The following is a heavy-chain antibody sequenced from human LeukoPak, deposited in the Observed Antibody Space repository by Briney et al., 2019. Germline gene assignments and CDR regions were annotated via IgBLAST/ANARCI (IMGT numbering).Heavy chain of an antibody. Sequence: SETLSLTCTVSGGSISSYYWSWIRQPPGKGLEWIGYIYYSGSTNYNPALKSRVSMSLDTSKNQFSLKLSSVTAADTAVYYCVSSVDTAMVGVYWGQGTLATVSS. CDR3: VSSVDTAMVGVY. CDR1: GGSISSYY. J-gene: IGHJ4*02. CDR2: IYYSGST. V-gene: IGHV4-59*12. D-gene: IGHD5-18*01.